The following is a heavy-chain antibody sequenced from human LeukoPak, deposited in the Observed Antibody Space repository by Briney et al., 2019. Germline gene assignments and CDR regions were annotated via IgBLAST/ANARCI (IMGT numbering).Heavy chain of an antibody. Sequence: GGSLRLSCAASGFTFSSYGMHWGRQAPGKGLERGAVIWYDENNKYYADSVKSRLTTSRDKSKNTLYLQMNSLRAEDSAVYYCARVTPPGYSSGWYLGDAVDIWGQGTMVTVSS. V-gene: IGHV3-33*01. J-gene: IGHJ3*02. CDR1: GFTFSSYG. CDR3: ARVTPPGYSSGWYLGDAVDI. CDR2: IWYDENNK. D-gene: IGHD6-19*01.